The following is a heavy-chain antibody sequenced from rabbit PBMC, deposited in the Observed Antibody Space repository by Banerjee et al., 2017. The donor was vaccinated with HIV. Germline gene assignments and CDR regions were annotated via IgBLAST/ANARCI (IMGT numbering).Heavy chain of an antibody. CDR2: IFSDYGTT. D-gene: IGHD7-1*01. V-gene: IGHV1S45*01. J-gene: IGHJ3*01. Sequence: QEQLEESGGGLVKPGGTLTLTCKASGIDFSGYGVSWVRQAPGKGLEWIAYIFSDYGTTDYANWVKGRFTISKTSSTTVTLQMTSLTAADTATYFCARDLAAVTGWNFGLWGQGTLVTVS. CDR1: GIDFSGYG. CDR3: ARDLAAVTGWNFGL.